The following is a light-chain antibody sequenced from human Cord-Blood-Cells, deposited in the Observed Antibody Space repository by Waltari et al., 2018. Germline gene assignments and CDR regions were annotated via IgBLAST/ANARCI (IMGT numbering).Light chain of an antibody. Sequence: DIVMTQSPLSLPVTPGEPASISCRASQSLLHSNGYTYLDWYLEKPGQSPQLLIYWGSYRASGVPERVSVSGSGTDFALKISRVDAEYVGVNYCVQALQTPWTVGQGTKVEIK. CDR1: QSLLHSNGYTY. CDR2: WGS. V-gene: IGKV2-28*01. J-gene: IGKJ1*01. CDR3: VQALQTPWT.